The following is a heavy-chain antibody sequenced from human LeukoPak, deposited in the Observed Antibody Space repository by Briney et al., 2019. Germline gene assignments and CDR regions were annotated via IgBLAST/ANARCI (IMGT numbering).Heavy chain of an antibody. J-gene: IGHJ4*02. V-gene: IGHV4-34*01. CDR1: SVSFSGYY. CDR3: ARGGVNSTYFDS. CDR2: INDSGST. D-gene: IGHD2/OR15-2a*01. Sequence: SETLSLTCAVDSVSFSGYYWTWIRHSPGNGLEWIGEINDSGSTKYIPSLESRHTISVDTSKNQFPLKANSVTAGDPAVYYCARGGVNSTYFDSWGQGTLVTVSA.